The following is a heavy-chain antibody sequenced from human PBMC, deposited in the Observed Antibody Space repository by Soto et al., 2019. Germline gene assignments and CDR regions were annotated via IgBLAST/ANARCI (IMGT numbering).Heavy chain of an antibody. CDR1: GVSISSYY. CDR2: IWYSGSS. Sequence: SETLSLTCNVSGVSISSYYWSWIRQPPGKGLEWIGYIWYSGSSNHNPSLKSRVTMSVDTSKNQFSLKLISVTAADTALYYCARDRGNSDYRYYFDYWGQGTLVTVSS. D-gene: IGHD5-12*01. V-gene: IGHV4-59*01. J-gene: IGHJ4*02. CDR3: ARDRGNSDYRYYFDY.